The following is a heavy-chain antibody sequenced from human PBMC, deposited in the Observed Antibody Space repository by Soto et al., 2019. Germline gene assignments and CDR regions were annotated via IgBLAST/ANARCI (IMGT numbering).Heavy chain of an antibody. D-gene: IGHD3-22*01. CDR2: IIPSIGII. Sequence: QVQLVQSGAEVKKPGSSVKVSCKASGGTFSRFVISWVRQAPGQGLEWMGRIIPSIGIINYAQKFQGRVTITAETSTSTAYMELSSLRSDDTAGDYCAREGDMKLPSDSSDEPGYWGQGTLVTVSS. CDR1: GGTFSRFV. V-gene: IGHV1-69*04. CDR3: AREGDMKLPSDSSDEPGY. J-gene: IGHJ4*02.